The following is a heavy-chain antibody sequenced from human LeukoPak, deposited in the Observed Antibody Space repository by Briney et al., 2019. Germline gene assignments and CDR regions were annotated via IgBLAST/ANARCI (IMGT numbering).Heavy chain of an antibody. Sequence: ASVNVSCKASRYTFTSHDINWVRQATGQGFEWMGWMSPNSGNTGYAQRFQGRVAMTRNTSISTAYMELSSLRSEDTAVYYCTVGPPNWGFDYWGQGTLVTVSS. J-gene: IGHJ4*02. V-gene: IGHV1-8*01. D-gene: IGHD7-27*01. CDR1: RYTFTSHD. CDR3: TVGPPNWGFDY. CDR2: MSPNSGNT.